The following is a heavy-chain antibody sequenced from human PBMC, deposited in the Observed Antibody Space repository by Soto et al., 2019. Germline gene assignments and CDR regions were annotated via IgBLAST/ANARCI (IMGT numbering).Heavy chain of an antibody. D-gene: IGHD6-13*01. CDR1: GFTFSSYW. CDR2: IKQDGSEE. V-gene: IGHV3-7*01. CDR3: ARIAATGRGWDV. Sequence: EVPLVESGGGLVQPGGSLRLSCVDSGFTFSSYWMSWVRQAPVKGLEWVGNIKQDGSEENYVDSLKGRFTISRDNAKNSMYLQMNSLRVEDTAVYYCARIAATGRGWDVWGQGTTVVVSS. J-gene: IGHJ6*02.